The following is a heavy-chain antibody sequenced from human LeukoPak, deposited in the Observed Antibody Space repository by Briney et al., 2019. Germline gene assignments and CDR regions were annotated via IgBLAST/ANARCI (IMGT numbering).Heavy chain of an antibody. V-gene: IGHV4-38-2*02. J-gene: IGHJ4*02. Sequence: SETLSLTCAVSGYSISSGYYWGWIRQPPGKELEWIGSIYHSGSTYYNPSLKSRVTISVDTSKNQFSLKLSSVTAADTAVYYCAREVAAAGREVDYWGQGTLVTVSS. CDR2: IYHSGST. CDR1: GYSISSGYY. CDR3: AREVAAAGREVDY. D-gene: IGHD6-13*01.